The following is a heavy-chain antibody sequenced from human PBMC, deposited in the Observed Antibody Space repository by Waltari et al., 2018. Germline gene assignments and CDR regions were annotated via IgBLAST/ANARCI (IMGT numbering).Heavy chain of an antibody. D-gene: IGHD3-16*01. CDR1: GYTFTNYD. Sequence: QVQLVQSGAEMKKPGASVKVSCKASGYTFTNYDINWVRQATGQGLEWVGWVNPNGGKTGYAKNSQDRLIMTANTAITTDYMERAGLTSDDTAVDYCARGAGPGKGAHGFDPWGQGTLVIVSS. CDR3: ARGAGPGKGAHGFDP. V-gene: IGHV1-8*01. J-gene: IGHJ5*02. CDR2: VNPNGGKT.